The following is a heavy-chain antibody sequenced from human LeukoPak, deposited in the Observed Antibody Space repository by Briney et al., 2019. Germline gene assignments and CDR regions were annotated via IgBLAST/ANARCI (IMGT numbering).Heavy chain of an antibody. Sequence: SETLSLTCTVSGGSISSYYWSWIRQPPGKGLEWIGYIYYSGSTNYNPSLKSRVTISVDTSKNQFSLKLSSVTAADTAVYYCARHRGLTPGGRNFDYGGQGPLVPVSS. CDR2: IYYSGST. CDR3: ARHRGLTPGGRNFDY. D-gene: IGHD3-10*01. J-gene: IGHJ4*02. CDR1: GGSISSYY. V-gene: IGHV4-59*08.